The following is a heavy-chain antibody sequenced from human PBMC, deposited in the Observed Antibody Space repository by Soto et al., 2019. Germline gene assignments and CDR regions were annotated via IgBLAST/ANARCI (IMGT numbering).Heavy chain of an antibody. Sequence: SETLSLTCAVSGGSITSNWWSWVRQPPGKGLEWIGEIHHSGSFNYNPSLKSRVTISVDTSKNQFSLKLSSVTAADTAVYFCARLPGYCSGDSCRIDYWGQG. CDR1: GGSITSNW. J-gene: IGHJ4*02. CDR3: ARLPGYCSGDSCRIDY. CDR2: IHHSGSF. V-gene: IGHV4-4*02. D-gene: IGHD2-15*01.